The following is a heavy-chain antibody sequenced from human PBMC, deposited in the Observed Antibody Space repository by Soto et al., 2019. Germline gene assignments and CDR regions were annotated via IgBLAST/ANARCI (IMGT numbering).Heavy chain of an antibody. V-gene: IGHV4-30-4*08. CDR1: GTSIRSSNYY. CDR3: ASVDWNYGQIAPLAI. Sequence: SETLSLTCSVSGTSIRSSNYYWGWVRQPPGKGLEWIGYINYSGSTFQSPSLKSRVTISLDTSENQFFLKLSSVTAADTAVYYCASVDWNYGQIAPLAIWGQGTMVTVSS. J-gene: IGHJ3*02. CDR2: INYSGST. D-gene: IGHD1-7*01.